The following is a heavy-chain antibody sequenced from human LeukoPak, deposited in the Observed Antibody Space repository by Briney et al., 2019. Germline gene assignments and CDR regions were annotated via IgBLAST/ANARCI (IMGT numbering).Heavy chain of an antibody. Sequence: GESLKISCKGSGYSFTSYWIGWVRQMPGKGLEWMGIIYPSDSDTRYSPSFQGQVTISADKSISTAYLQWSSLKASDTAMYYCALTTTVVTPLDAFDIWGQGTMVTVSS. CDR2: IYPSDSDT. CDR3: ALTTTVVTPLDAFDI. CDR1: GYSFTSYW. J-gene: IGHJ3*02. V-gene: IGHV5-51*01. D-gene: IGHD4-23*01.